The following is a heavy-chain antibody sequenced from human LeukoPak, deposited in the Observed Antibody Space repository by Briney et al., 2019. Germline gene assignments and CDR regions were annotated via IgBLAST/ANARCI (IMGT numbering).Heavy chain of an antibody. CDR3: AKSGLATLSYWYFDL. CDR2: VRWNSERK. J-gene: IGHJ2*01. CDR1: GFTFDDYA. D-gene: IGHD3-10*01. V-gene: IGHV3-9*01. Sequence: PGGSLRLCCAAYGFTFDDYAMPWLRQTPGKGLGRVSGVRWNSERKAYADSVKGRFTISRDNGKSSLYLQMDSLRPEDTALYLCAKSGLATLSYWYFDLWGRGALVTVSS.